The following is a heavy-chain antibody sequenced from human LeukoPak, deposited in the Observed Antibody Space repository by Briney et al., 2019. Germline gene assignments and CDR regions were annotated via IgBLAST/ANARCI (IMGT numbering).Heavy chain of an antibody. CDR2: ISWNSGSI. J-gene: IGHJ4*02. CDR1: GFTFDDYA. V-gene: IGHV3-9*03. CDR3: TKDVSPGGADY. Sequence: PGGSLRLSCAASGFTFDDYAMHWVRQAPGKGLEWVSGISWNSGSIGYADSVKGRFTNSRDNAKNSLYLQMNSLRAEGMALYYCTKDVSPGGADYWGQGTLVTVSS. D-gene: IGHD4-23*01.